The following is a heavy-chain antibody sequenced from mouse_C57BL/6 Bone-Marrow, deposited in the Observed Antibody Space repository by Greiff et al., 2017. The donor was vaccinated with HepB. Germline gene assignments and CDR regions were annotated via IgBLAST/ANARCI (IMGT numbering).Heavy chain of an antibody. J-gene: IGHJ4*01. CDR2: INPNNGGT. D-gene: IGHD1-1*01. CDR3: ARGVYYGSPYAMDY. V-gene: IGHV1-18*01. CDR1: GYTFTDYN. Sequence: LMESGPELVKPGASVKIPCKASGYTFTDYNMDWVKQSHGKSLEWIGDINPNNGGTIYNQKFKGKATLTVDKSSSTAYMELRSLTSEDTAVDYCARGVYYGSPYAMDYWGQGTSVTVSS.